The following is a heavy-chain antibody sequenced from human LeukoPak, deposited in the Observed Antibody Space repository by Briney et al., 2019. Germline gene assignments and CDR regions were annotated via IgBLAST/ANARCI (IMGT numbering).Heavy chain of an antibody. J-gene: IGHJ6*03. CDR3: ARGGSGSYFTASYYYYYYMDV. Sequence: KSGGSLRLSCAASGFIFTNYNLNWVRQAPGKGLEWISSISGGSTYIYYADSVRGRFTISRDNAKNSLYLQMNSLRAEDTAVYYCARGGSGSYFTASYYYYYYMDVWGKGTTVTVSS. CDR2: ISGGSTYI. D-gene: IGHD1-26*01. V-gene: IGHV3-21*01. CDR1: GFIFTNYN.